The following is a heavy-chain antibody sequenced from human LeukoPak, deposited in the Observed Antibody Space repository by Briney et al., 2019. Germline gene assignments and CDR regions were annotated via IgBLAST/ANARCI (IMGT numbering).Heavy chain of an antibody. J-gene: IGHJ4*02. V-gene: IGHV3-21*01. CDR1: GFTFSSYS. CDR2: TSSSGSYI. Sequence: GGSLRLSCAASGFTFSSYSMNWVRQAPGKGLEWVSSTSSSGSYIYYADSVEGRFIISRDNAKNSLYLQMNSLRAEDSAIYYCARTDGSGSYSDYWGQGTLVTVSS. D-gene: IGHD3-10*01. CDR3: ARTDGSGSYSDY.